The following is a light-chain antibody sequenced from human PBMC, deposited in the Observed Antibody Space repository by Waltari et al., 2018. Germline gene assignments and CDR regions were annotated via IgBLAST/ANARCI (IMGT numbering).Light chain of an antibody. J-gene: IGKJ1*01. CDR2: GAS. CDR1: HGIRVD. V-gene: IGKV1-6*01. CDR3: LQDYSYPRT. Sequence: AIQVTQSPSSLSASVGDRVMITSRASHGIRVDLAWYQQKSGKAPKLLIYGASTIQSGVPSRFSGNGSDTDFTLTISSLQPEDIATYYCLQDYSYPRTFGQGTKVEIK.